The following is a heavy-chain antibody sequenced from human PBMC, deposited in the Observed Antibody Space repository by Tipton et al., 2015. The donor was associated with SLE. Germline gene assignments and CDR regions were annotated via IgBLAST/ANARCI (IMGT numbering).Heavy chain of an antibody. CDR3: AKAGQQLVPGYFDY. CDR1: GFTFDGHA. CDR2: LTWNSAGM. Sequence: SLRLSCAASGFTFDGHAMHWVRQAPGKGLEWIAGLTWNSAGMGYVDSVKGRFTISRDNAKNSLYLQMNSLGADDTAVYYCAKAGQQLVPGYFDYWGQGALVTVSS. D-gene: IGHD6-13*01. V-gene: IGHV3-9*01. J-gene: IGHJ4*02.